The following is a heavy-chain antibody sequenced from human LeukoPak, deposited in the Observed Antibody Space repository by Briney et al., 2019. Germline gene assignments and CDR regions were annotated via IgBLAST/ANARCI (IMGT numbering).Heavy chain of an antibody. J-gene: IGHJ4*02. CDR3: SRAGYYYDSSGYYEGAYYFDY. D-gene: IGHD3-22*01. Sequence: SETLSLTCTVSGGSISSYYWSWIRQPPGKGLEWIGYIYYSGSTNYNPSLKSRVTISVDTSKNQFSLKLSSVTAADTAVDYCSRAGYYYDSSGYYEGAYYFDYWGQGTLVTVSS. V-gene: IGHV4-59*01. CDR2: IYYSGST. CDR1: GGSISSYY.